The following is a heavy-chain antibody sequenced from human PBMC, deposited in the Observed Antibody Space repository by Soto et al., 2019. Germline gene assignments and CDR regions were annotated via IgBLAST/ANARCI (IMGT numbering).Heavy chain of an antibody. D-gene: IGHD3-10*01. V-gene: IGHV3-48*01. J-gene: IGHJ5*02. Sequence: EVQLVESGGGLVQPGGSLRLSCAASGFTFSSYSMNWVRQAPGKGLEWVSYISSSSSTIYYADSVKGRFTISRDNAKNSLYLLINRLRAEDTALYYSAREGYYLNWFDPWGQGTLVTVSS. CDR1: GFTFSSYS. CDR2: ISSSSSTI. CDR3: AREGYYLNWFDP.